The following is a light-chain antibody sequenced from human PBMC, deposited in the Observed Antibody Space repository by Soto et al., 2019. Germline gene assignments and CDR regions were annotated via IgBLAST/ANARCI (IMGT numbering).Light chain of an antibody. J-gene: IGKJ1*01. CDR2: KAS. CDR1: QSISNS. V-gene: IGKV1-5*03. Sequence: DIQMTQSPSTLSASVGDRVTITCRATQSISNSLAWYQQKPGKAPKLLIYKASSLESGVPSRFNGSGSGTEFTLTITNLQPDDFATYYCQQYNRYWTFGQGTKVEIK. CDR3: QQYNRYWT.